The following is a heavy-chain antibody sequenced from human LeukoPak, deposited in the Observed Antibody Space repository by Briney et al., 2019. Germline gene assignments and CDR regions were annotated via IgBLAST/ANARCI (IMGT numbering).Heavy chain of an antibody. CDR1: GFTFKTYG. D-gene: IGHD7-27*01. CDR3: ARDQSPKWGSGERYFDY. J-gene: IGHJ4*02. Sequence: GGSLRLSCEASGFTFKTYGMHWVRQAPGKGLEWVAVMRDDGSNIYYADSVKGRFTISRDNSKNTLYLQMNSLRAEDTAVYYCARDQSPKWGSGERYFDYWGQGTLVTVSS. V-gene: IGHV3-33*01. CDR2: MRDDGSNI.